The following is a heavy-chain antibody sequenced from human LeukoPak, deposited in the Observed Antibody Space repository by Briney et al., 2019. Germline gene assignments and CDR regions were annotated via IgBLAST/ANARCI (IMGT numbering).Heavy chain of an antibody. J-gene: IGHJ3*02. V-gene: IGHV3-23*01. CDR1: GFTFSSYA. D-gene: IGHD2-15*01. CDR3: AKSQCSGASCYLDAFDI. CDR2: ISGSGGST. Sequence: GGPLRLSCAASGFTFSSYAMSWVRQAPGKGLEWVSAISGSGGSTYYADSVKGRFTISRDNSKNTLYLQMNSLRAEDTAVYYCAKSQCSGASCYLDAFDIWGQGTMVTVSS.